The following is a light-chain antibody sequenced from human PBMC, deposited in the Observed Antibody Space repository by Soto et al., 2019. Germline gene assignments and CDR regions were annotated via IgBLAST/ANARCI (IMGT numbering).Light chain of an antibody. V-gene: IGKV1-12*01. J-gene: IGKJ4*01. CDR2: AAS. Sequence: IQLTQSPSSLSASVGDRVTITCRASQGISSSLAWYQQQPGKAPKLLIYAASSLQSGVPSRFSGSGSGTDFTLTISSLQPEDFAIYYCQQANSFPLTFGGGTKVDIK. CDR3: QQANSFPLT. CDR1: QGISSS.